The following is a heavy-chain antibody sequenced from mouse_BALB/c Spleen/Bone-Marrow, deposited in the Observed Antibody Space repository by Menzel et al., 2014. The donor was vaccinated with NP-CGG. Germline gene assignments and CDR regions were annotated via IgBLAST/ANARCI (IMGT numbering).Heavy chain of an antibody. J-gene: IGHJ4*01. V-gene: IGHV7-3*02. CDR1: GFTFTDYY. Sequence: EVMLVESGGGLVQPGGSLRLSCTTSGFTFTDYYVSWVRQPPGKALEWLAFIRNKAYGYTTEYSVSVRGRFAISRDNSQSILYLQMNTLRAEDSATYYCARFPMDYWGQGTSVTVSS. CDR3: ARFPMDY. CDR2: IRNKAYGYTT.